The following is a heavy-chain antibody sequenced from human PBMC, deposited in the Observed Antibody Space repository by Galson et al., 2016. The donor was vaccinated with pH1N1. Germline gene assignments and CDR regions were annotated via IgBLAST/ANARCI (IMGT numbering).Heavy chain of an antibody. Sequence: SCAASGFTFSSYWMSWVRQAPGKGLEWVANIKQDGSEKYYVDSVKGRFTISRDNAKKSLYLQMNSLRAEDTAVYFCVGPLGNPPGYWGQGTLVTVSS. CDR2: IKQDGSEK. J-gene: IGHJ4*02. CDR1: GFTFSSYW. D-gene: IGHD1-14*01. CDR3: VGPLGNPPGY. V-gene: IGHV3-7*01.